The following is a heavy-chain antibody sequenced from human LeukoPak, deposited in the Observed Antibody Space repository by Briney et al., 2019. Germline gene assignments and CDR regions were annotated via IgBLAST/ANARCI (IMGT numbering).Heavy chain of an antibody. D-gene: IGHD2-15*01. V-gene: IGHV3-23*01. Sequence: HAGGSLRLTCAASGITFSSYAMSWVRQAPGKGLEWVSAISGSGGDTYYADSVKGRFTISRDNSKNTLYLQMNSLRVEDTAIYHCARDLAGGYFDYWGQGTLVTVSS. J-gene: IGHJ4*02. CDR3: ARDLAGGYFDY. CDR1: GITFSSYA. CDR2: ISGSGGDT.